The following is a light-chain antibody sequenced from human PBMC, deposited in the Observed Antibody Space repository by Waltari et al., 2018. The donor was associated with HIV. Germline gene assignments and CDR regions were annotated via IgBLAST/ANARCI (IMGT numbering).Light chain of an antibody. CDR3: SSYTTSSTYV. CDR1: STDIGAYTY. CDR2: QVK. V-gene: IGLV2-14*03. J-gene: IGLJ1*01. Sequence: QSALAQPASVSGSPGQSITISCTGTSTDIGAYTYVSWYQKHPDKAPKVIIYQVKSRPSGVSDRFSGSKSGNTASLTISGLQAEDEADYYCSSYTTSSTYVFGRGTTVSVL.